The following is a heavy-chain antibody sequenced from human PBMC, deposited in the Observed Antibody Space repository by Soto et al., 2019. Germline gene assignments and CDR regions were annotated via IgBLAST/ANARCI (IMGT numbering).Heavy chain of an antibody. V-gene: IGHV3-48*01. CDR1: GINCRRYS. J-gene: IGHJ4*02. Sequence: EVHLVESGGDLVHPGGSLRLSHAASGINCRRYSMNWVRKAPGKVLEWVSYISSSTVTIYYADSVKGRFTISRDNAKNSLYLQMNSLRAEDTAVYYCARDDSGWYLCYWGQGTLVTVSS. CDR2: ISSSTVTI. D-gene: IGHD6-19*01. CDR3: ARDDSGWYLCY.